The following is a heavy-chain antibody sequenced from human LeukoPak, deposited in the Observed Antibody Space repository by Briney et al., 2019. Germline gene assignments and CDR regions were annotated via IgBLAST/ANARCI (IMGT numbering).Heavy chain of an antibody. CDR2: IYTSGST. Sequence: SETLSLTCTVSVGSISSYYWSWIRQPAGKGLEWIGRIYTSGSTNYNPSLKSRVTMSVDTSKNQFSLKLSSVTAADTAVYYCAREGRRGPVVGSSENFDYWGQGTLVTVSS. V-gene: IGHV4-4*07. CDR3: AREGRRGPVVGSSENFDY. D-gene: IGHD6-13*01. CDR1: VGSISSYY. J-gene: IGHJ4*02.